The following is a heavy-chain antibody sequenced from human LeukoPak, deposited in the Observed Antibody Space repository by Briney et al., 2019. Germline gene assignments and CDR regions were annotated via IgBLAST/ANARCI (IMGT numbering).Heavy chain of an antibody. CDR2: VFYSGST. V-gene: IGHV4-59*01. D-gene: IGHD5-24*01. Sequence: SETLSLTCTVSGGSISGYYWNWSRHPPGKGLEWIAYVFYSGSTNYNPSLKSRGTISVDTSKNQCSLNLTSVTAADTAVYYCARGSGFNRGLFDYWGQGNLVTVSS. J-gene: IGHJ4*02. CDR1: GGSISGYY. CDR3: ARGSGFNRGLFDY.